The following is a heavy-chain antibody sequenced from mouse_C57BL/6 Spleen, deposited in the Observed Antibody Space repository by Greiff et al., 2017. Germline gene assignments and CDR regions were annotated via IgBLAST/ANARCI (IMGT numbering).Heavy chain of an antibody. CDR1: GYTFTSYW. V-gene: IGHV1-69*01. Sequence: VKLQQPGAELVMPGASVKLSCKASGYTFTSYWMHWVKQRPGQGLEWIGEIDPSDSYTNYNQKFKGKSTWTVDKSSSTAYMQLSSLTSEDSAVYYCARSGYGFDDWGQGTTLTVSS. J-gene: IGHJ2*01. D-gene: IGHD1-1*02. CDR3: ARSGYGFDD. CDR2: IDPSDSYT.